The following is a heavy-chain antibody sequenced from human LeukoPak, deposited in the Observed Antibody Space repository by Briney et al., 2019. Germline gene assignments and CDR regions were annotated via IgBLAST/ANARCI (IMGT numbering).Heavy chain of an antibody. CDR3: AKKTSYCAGDCYPYYFDH. D-gene: IGHD2-21*02. V-gene: IGHV3-23*01. CDR1: GFAFSSYT. J-gene: IGHJ4*02. Sequence: TGGSPRLSCATSGFAFSSYTMGWVRQAPGKGLEWVSAITGSGGSTYYADSVKGRFTISRDNSKNTLYLQMNSLRADDTAVYYCAKKTSYCAGDCYPYYFDHWGQGTLVTVSS. CDR2: ITGSGGST.